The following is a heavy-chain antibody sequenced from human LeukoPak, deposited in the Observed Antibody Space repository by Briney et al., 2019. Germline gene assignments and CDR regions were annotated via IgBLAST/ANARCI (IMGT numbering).Heavy chain of an antibody. CDR2: INSDGSST. V-gene: IGHV3-74*01. D-gene: IGHD3-10*01. J-gene: IGHJ6*02. CDR3: ARDYGRSRDYGMDV. Sequence: GGSLRLSCAASGFIFSSYAMNWVRQAPGKGLVWVSRINSDGSSTSYADSVKGRFTISRDNAKNTLFLQMNSLRAEDTAMYYCARDYGRSRDYGMDVWGQGTTVTVSS. CDR1: GFIFSSYA.